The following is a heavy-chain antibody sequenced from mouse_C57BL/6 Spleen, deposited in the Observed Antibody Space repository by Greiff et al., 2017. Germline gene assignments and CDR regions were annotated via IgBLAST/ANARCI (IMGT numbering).Heavy chain of an antibody. CDR3: ARTYYYPYAMDY. CDR2: ISSGSSTI. J-gene: IGHJ4*01. CDR1: GFTFSDYG. D-gene: IGHD2-1*01. V-gene: IGHV5-17*01. Sequence: EVKLMESGGGLVKPGGSLKLSCAASGFTFSDYGMHWVRQAPEKGLEWVAYISSGSSTIYYADTVKGRFTISRDNAKNTLFLQMTSLRSEDTAMYYCARTYYYPYAMDYWGQGTSVTVSS.